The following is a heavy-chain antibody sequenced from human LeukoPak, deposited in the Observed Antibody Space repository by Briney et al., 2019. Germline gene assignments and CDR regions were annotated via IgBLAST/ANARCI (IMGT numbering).Heavy chain of an antibody. CDR3: ARLATPRYGSGSYRRPFDY. V-gene: IGHV4-34*01. Sequence: SETLSLTCAVYGGSFSGYYWSWIGQPPGKGLEWIGEINHSGSTNYNPSLKSRVTISVDTSKNQFSLKLSSVTAADTAVYYCARLATPRYGSGSYRRPFDYWGQGTLVTVSS. D-gene: IGHD3-10*01. J-gene: IGHJ4*02. CDR1: GGSFSGYY. CDR2: INHSGST.